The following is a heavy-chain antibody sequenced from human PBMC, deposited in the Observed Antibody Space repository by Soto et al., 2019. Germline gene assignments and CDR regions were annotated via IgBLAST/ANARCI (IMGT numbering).Heavy chain of an antibody. V-gene: IGHV3-74*01. D-gene: IGHD3-16*01. Sequence: GGSLRLSCAASGFTFSSYWMHWVRQAPGKGLVGVSRINSDGSSTSYADSVKGRFTISRDNAKNTLYLQMNSLRAEDTAVYYCARSKGAWWFDPWGQGTLVTVSS. CDR3: ARSKGAWWFDP. CDR2: INSDGSST. J-gene: IGHJ5*02. CDR1: GFTFSSYW.